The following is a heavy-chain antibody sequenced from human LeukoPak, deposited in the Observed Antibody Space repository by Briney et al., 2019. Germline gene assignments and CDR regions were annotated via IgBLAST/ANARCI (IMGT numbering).Heavy chain of an antibody. CDR1: GGSLNGYY. D-gene: IGHD6-13*01. V-gene: IGHV4-34*01. J-gene: IGHJ4*02. CDR2: IHFSGSI. CDR3: ARGSSATPFDY. Sequence: SETLSLTCAVYGGSLNGYYWSWIRQPPGRGLEWIGEIHFSGSINYNPSLEGRVTITVDTSKNQFSLKLSSVTAADTAVYYCARGSSATPFDYWGQGTLVTVSS.